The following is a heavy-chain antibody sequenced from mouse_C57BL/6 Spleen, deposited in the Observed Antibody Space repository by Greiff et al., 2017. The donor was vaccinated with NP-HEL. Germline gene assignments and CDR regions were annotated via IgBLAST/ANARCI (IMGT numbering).Heavy chain of an antibody. CDR1: GYTFTDYN. Sequence: EVQLQQSGPELVKPGASVKIPCKASGYTFTDYNMDWVKQSHGKSLEWIGDINPNNGGTIYNQKFKGKATLTVDKSSSTAYMELRSLTSEDTAVYYCASSPLSYYGSSPFADWGQGTRVTVSA. D-gene: IGHD1-1*01. CDR2: INPNNGGT. CDR3: ASSPLSYYGSSPFAD. V-gene: IGHV1-18*01. J-gene: IGHJ3*01.